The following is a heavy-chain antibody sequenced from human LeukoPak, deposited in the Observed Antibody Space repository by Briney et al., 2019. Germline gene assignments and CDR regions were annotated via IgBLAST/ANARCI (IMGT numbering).Heavy chain of an antibody. Sequence: ASVKVSCKASGYTFTGYYMHWVRQAPGQGLEWMGRINPNSGGTNYAQKFQGRVTMTRDTSISTAYMGLSRLRSDDTAVYYCARSGYSSSWPFDYWGQGTLVTVSS. D-gene: IGHD6-13*01. CDR2: INPNSGGT. CDR3: ARSGYSSSWPFDY. CDR1: GYTFTGYY. V-gene: IGHV1-2*06. J-gene: IGHJ4*02.